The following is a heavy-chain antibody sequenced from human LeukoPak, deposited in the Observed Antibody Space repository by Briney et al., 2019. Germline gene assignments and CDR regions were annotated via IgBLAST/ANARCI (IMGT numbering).Heavy chain of an antibody. CDR1: GFTFSSYA. D-gene: IGHD2-15*01. Sequence: PGGSMRLSCAASGFTFSSYAMSWVRQAPGKGLEWVSAISGSGSSTYYADSVKGRFTISRDTSKNTLYLQMNSLRAEDTAVYYCAKDQALGYVNLWGRGTLVTVSS. CDR3: AKDQALGYVNL. V-gene: IGHV3-23*01. CDR2: ISGSGSST. J-gene: IGHJ2*01.